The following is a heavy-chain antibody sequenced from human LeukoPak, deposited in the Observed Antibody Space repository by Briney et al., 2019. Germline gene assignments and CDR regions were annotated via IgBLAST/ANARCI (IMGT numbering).Heavy chain of an antibody. V-gene: IGHV4-34*01. CDR2: INHSGST. D-gene: IGHD4-11*01. CDR1: GGSFSGYY. CDR3: ARGASNYEVDY. J-gene: IGHJ4*02. Sequence: PSETLSLTCAVYGGSFSGYYWSWIRQPPGKGLEWIGEINHSGSTNYNPSLKSRVTISVDTSKNQFSLKLSSVTAADTAVYYCARGASNYEVDYWGQGTLVTVSS.